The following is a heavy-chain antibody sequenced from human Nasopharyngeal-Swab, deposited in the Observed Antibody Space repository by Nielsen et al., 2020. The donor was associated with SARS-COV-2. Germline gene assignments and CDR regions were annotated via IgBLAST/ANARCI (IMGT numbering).Heavy chain of an antibody. CDR2: IRNKDYGGTT. CDR1: GFTFGDYA. Sequence: GESLKISCTASGFTFGDYAMNWFRQAQGKGLEWVTYIRNKDYGGTTEYAASVRGRFTISRDNAKNSLYLQMNSLRAEDTAVYYCARDRYYGTTVLDAFDIWGQGTMVTVSS. V-gene: IGHV3-49*03. CDR3: ARDRYYGTTVLDAFDI. D-gene: IGHD4-17*01. J-gene: IGHJ3*02.